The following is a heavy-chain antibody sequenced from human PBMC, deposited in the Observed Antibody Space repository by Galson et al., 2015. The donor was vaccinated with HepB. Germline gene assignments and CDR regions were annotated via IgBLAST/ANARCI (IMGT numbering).Heavy chain of an antibody. Sequence: SVKVSCKASGGTFSSYAISWVRQAPGQGLEWMGGIIPIFGTANYAQKFQGRVTITADESTSTAYMELSSLRSEDTAVYYCARENYYDSSGYYYPGGKPYDYWGQGTLVTVSS. D-gene: IGHD3-22*01. V-gene: IGHV1-69*13. CDR3: ARENYYDSSGYYYPGGKPYDY. CDR1: GGTFSSYA. J-gene: IGHJ4*02. CDR2: IIPIFGTA.